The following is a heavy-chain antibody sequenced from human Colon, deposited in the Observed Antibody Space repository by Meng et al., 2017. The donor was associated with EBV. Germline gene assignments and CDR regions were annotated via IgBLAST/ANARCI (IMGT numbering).Heavy chain of an antibody. Sequence: LQLQGGGPGLVKPSQTLSLTCTVSGGSISISSYYWGWIRQPPGKGLEWIGSIYYNGSTYYNPSLKSRVTISVDTSKNQFSLKLNSVTAADTAVYYCARRRYYYGSGSYHSYYFDYWGQGALVTVSS. CDR3: ARRRYYYGSGSYHSYYFDY. CDR1: GGSISISSYY. J-gene: IGHJ4*02. CDR2: IYYNGST. V-gene: IGHV4-39*01. D-gene: IGHD3-10*01.